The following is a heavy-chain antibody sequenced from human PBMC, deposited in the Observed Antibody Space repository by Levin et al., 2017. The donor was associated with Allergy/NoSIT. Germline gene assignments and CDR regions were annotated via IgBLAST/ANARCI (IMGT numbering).Heavy chain of an antibody. D-gene: IGHD6-19*01. J-gene: IGHJ4*02. CDR1: GFTFSSYS. CDR2: ISSSSSYI. V-gene: IGHV3-21*01. Sequence: PGGSLRLSCAASGFTFSSYSMNWVRQAPGKGLEWVSSISSSSSYIYYADSVKGRFTISRDNAKNSLYLQMNSLRAEGTAVYYCARPMTVAARPTPFDYWGQGTLVTVSS. CDR3: ARPMTVAARPTPFDY.